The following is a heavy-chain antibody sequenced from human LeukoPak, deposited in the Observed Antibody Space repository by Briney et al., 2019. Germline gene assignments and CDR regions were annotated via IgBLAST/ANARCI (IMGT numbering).Heavy chain of an antibody. J-gene: IGHJ4*02. V-gene: IGHV3-21*04. D-gene: IGHD3-9*01. CDR3: ARQTGLLDY. CDR1: GFTFSSYS. CDR2: ISSSSSYI. Sequence: GGSLRLSCAASGFTFSSYSMNWVRQAPGKGLEWVSSISSSSSYIYYAGSVKGRFTISRDNAKNSLYLQMNSLRAEDTAMYYCARQTGLLDYWGQGTLVTVSS.